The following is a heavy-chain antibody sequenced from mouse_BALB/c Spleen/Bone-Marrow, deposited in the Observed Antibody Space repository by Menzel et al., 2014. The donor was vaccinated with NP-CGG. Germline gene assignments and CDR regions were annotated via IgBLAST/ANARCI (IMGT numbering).Heavy chain of an antibody. J-gene: IGHJ2*01. D-gene: IGHD4-1*01. CDR1: GFTFSNYG. Sequence: EVQLVESGGDLVKPGGSLKLSCAASGFTFSNYGMSWVRQTPDKRLEWVATISSVGSYTYYPDSVKGRFTISRDNAKNTLFLQISSLKSEDTAMYYCARRGTGTGSYYFDYWGQGTTLTVSS. CDR3: ARRGTGTGSYYFDY. CDR2: ISSVGSYT. V-gene: IGHV5-6*01.